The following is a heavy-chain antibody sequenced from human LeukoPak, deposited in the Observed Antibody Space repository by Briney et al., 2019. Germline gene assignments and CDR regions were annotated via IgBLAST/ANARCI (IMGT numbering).Heavy chain of an antibody. D-gene: IGHD4-17*01. CDR3: AGIDYGDYVQH. CDR1: RDSISSYY. J-gene: IGHJ1*01. Sequence: TSETLSLTCTVSRDSISSYYWSWIRQPPGKGLEWIGYIYYSGSTNYNPSLKSRVTISVDTSKNQFSLKLRSVTAADTAVYYCAGIDYGDYVQHWGQGTLVTVSS. V-gene: IGHV4-59*01. CDR2: IYYSGST.